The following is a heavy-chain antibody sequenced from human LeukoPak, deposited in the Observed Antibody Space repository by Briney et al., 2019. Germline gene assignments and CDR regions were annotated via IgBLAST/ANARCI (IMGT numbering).Heavy chain of an antibody. CDR1: GFAFSNYG. CDR2: IRYDGTIK. CDR3: ARSTGDFGESLPDY. V-gene: IGHV3-30*02. D-gene: IGHD3-10*01. Sequence: SGGSLRLSCAASGFAFSNYGIHWVRQAPGKGLEWVAFIRYDGTIKKYADSVKGRFTISRDNSKNTLFLQMNSLRIEDTAVYYCARSTGDFGESLPDYWGQGTLVTVSS. J-gene: IGHJ4*02.